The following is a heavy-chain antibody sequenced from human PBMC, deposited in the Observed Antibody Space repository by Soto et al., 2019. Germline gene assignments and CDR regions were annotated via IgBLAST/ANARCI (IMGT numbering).Heavy chain of an antibody. V-gene: IGHV2-5*02. CDR3: AHRPCYAFEP. D-gene: IGHD3-16*01. CDR2: IYWDGEK. J-gene: IGHJ5*02. CDR1: GFSLSTTGMG. Sequence: QITLKESGPTLVKPTQTLTLTCTFSGFSLSTTGMGVGWIRQPPGKALEWLALIYWDGEKRYSPSLRSRLTITKDTSKNPVVLTIPNMDPVHTATYYCAHRPCYAFEPWGQGILVTVSS.